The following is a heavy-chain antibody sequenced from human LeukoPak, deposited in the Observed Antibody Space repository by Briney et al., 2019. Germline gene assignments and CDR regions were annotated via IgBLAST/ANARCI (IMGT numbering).Heavy chain of an antibody. J-gene: IGHJ4*02. CDR3: ARQSRVSGSWYIIDY. Sequence: GESLKISCKGSGSRFTSYWIGWVRQMPGKGLEWMGIIHPGDSETRYSPSFQGQVSISADKSITTAYLQWSRLKPSATAMYYCARQSRVSGSWYIIDYWGQGTLVTVSS. V-gene: IGHV5-51*01. CDR2: IHPGDSET. D-gene: IGHD6-13*01. CDR1: GSRFTSYW.